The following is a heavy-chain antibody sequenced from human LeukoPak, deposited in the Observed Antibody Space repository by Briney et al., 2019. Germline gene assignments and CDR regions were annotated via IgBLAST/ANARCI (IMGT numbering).Heavy chain of an antibody. CDR3: ARVTYGSGSFKDYDYGMDV. CDR1: GASFSGYY. V-gene: IGHV4-34*01. J-gene: IGHJ6*02. CDR2: INRSGST. D-gene: IGHD3-10*01. Sequence: SETLSLTCDVYGASFSGYYWSWIRQPPGKGLEWLGEINRSGSTNYNPSPKSRVTLSVDTSKNQLSLRLDSVTAADTAVYYCARVTYGSGSFKDYDYGMDVWGQGTTVTVSS.